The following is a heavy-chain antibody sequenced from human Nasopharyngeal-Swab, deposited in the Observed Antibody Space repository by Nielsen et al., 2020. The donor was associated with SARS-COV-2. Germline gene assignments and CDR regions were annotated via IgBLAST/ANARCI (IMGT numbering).Heavy chain of an antibody. Sequence: GESLKISCAASGFTVSSNYMSWVRQAPGKGLEWVSVIYSGGSTYYADSVKGRFTISRDNSKNTLYLQMNSLRAEDTAVYYCAKVYGYYDFWSGYPYYFDYWGQGTLVTVSS. CDR3: AKVYGYYDFWSGYPYYFDY. CDR2: IYSGGST. D-gene: IGHD3-3*01. J-gene: IGHJ4*02. V-gene: IGHV3-53*01. CDR1: GFTVSSNY.